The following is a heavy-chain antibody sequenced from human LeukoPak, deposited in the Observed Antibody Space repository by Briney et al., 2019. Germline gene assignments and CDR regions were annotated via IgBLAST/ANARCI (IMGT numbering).Heavy chain of an antibody. CDR1: GYTFTSYD. V-gene: IGHV1-8*01. D-gene: IGHD6-13*01. J-gene: IGHJ6*02. Sequence: ASVKVSCKASGYTFTSYDINWVRQATGQGLEWMGWMNPISGNTGYAQKFQGRVTMTRNTSISTAYMELSSLRSEDTAVYYCARERGSSSWFYYYYGMDVWGQGTTVTVSS. CDR2: MNPISGNT. CDR3: ARERGSSSWFYYYYGMDV.